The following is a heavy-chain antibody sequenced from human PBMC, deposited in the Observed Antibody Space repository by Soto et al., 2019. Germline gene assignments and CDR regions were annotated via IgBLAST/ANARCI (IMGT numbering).Heavy chain of an antibody. D-gene: IGHD3-9*01. J-gene: IGHJ4*02. CDR2: INHSGST. Sequence: PSETLSITCAVYGGSFSGYYWSWIRQPPGKGLEWIGEINHSGSTNYNPSLKSRVTISVDTSKNQFSLKLSSVTAADTAVYYCARGRGGLVRFHYWGQGTLVTVSS. V-gene: IGHV4-34*01. CDR1: GGSFSGYY. CDR3: ARGRGGLVRFHY.